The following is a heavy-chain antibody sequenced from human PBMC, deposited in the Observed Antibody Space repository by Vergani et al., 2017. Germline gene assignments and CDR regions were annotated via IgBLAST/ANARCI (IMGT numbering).Heavy chain of an antibody. Sequence: QVHLVQSGAEVKKPGSSVKVSCKASGGTFSTYGINWVRQAPGQGLEWMGGITPFFRTPKYAQKFQGRVTITAHESTTTVYMELRSLRSEDTAIYYCARYEIAATGTAGAYDIWGQGTMVTVSS. D-gene: IGHD6-13*01. CDR3: ARYEIAATGTAGAYDI. V-gene: IGHV1-69*01. CDR1: GGTFSTYG. J-gene: IGHJ3*02. CDR2: ITPFFRTP.